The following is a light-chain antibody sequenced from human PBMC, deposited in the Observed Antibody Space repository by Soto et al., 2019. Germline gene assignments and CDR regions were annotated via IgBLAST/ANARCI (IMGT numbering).Light chain of an antibody. J-gene: IGKJ4*02. V-gene: IGKV1-12*01. Sequence: DIQMTQSPSSVSASVGDRVTITCRASQGISSWLAWYQQKPGKDTKLMIYAESSLQSGVPSRYSGNISGTEFTLTISSLQQEEFATNYCQQANRFPLTGGGGTEVEIK. CDR2: AES. CDR3: QQANRFPLT. CDR1: QGISSW.